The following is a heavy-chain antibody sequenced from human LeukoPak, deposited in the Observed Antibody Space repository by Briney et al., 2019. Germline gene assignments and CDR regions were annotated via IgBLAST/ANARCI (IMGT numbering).Heavy chain of an antibody. CDR2: ISWNSGSI. Sequence: PGGSLRLSCAASGFTFSNYVMNWVRQAPGKGLEWVSGISWNSGSIGYADSVKGRFTISRDNAKNSLYLQMNSLRAEDTALYYCAKARYYDSSGYLDYWGQGTLVTVSS. CDR1: GFTFSNYV. V-gene: IGHV3-9*01. D-gene: IGHD3-22*01. J-gene: IGHJ4*02. CDR3: AKARYYDSSGYLDY.